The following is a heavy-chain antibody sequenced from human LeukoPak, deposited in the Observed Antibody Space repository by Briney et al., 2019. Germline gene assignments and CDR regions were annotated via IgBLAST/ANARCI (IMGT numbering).Heavy chain of an antibody. J-gene: IGHJ1*01. V-gene: IGHV1-46*01. CDR3: AIGIAAAGKGYFQH. D-gene: IGHD6-13*01. Sequence: GASVKVSCKASGYTFTIYYMHWVRQAPGQGLEWMGIINPSGGSTSYAQKLQGRVTMTTDTSTSTAYMELRSLRSDDTAVYYCAIGIAAAGKGYFQHWGQGTLVTVSS. CDR1: GYTFTIYY. CDR2: INPSGGST.